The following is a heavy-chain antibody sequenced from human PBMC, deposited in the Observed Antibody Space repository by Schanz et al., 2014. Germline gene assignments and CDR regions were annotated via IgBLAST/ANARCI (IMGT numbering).Heavy chain of an antibody. Sequence: QDQLLQSGAAVKKPGSSVRVSCKASGGTLDTYKIAWVRQVPGQGLEWMGRIIPFLAVSNYAQDFQGRVTFTADRATSTVHMDLRSLRSEDTAVYSCARGIGGYGANNDFDYWGQGTLVTVSS. V-gene: IGHV1-69*02. D-gene: IGHD5-12*01. CDR3: ARGIGGYGANNDFDY. CDR1: GGTLDTYK. CDR2: IIPFLAVS. J-gene: IGHJ4*02.